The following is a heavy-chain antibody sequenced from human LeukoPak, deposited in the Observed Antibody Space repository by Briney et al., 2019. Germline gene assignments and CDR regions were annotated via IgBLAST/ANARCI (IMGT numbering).Heavy chain of an antibody. CDR3: VRDLWGFDY. CDR2: VNVDGEST. J-gene: IGHJ4*02. D-gene: IGHD7-27*01. V-gene: IGHV3-64D*09. CDR1: GGSIRDLT. Sequence: GGSLRLSCSASGGSIRDLTMHWVRQAPGKGLEYVSVVNVDGESTHYGDSVKGRFTVSRDNSKNAVYLQMSSLRSEDTAVYYCVRDLWGFDYWGQGTLVTVSS.